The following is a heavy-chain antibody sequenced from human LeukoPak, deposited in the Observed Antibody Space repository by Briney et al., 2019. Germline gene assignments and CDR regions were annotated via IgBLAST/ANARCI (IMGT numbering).Heavy chain of an antibody. CDR2: IKQDGSEK. Sequence: GGSLRLSCAASGFTFSSYWMNWVRQAPGKGLEWVANIKQDGSEKYYVDSVQGRFTISRDNSKNTLYLQMNSLRAEDTAVYYCATSRGGYYYDSSGYPNDWGQGTLVTVSS. CDR3: ATSRGGYYYDSSGYPND. V-gene: IGHV3-7*01. D-gene: IGHD3-22*01. CDR1: GFTFSSYW. J-gene: IGHJ4*02.